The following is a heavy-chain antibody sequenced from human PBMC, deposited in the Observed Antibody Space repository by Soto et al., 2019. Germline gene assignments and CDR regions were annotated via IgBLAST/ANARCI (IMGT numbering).Heavy chain of an antibody. Sequence: GASVKVSCKASGYTFTGYYMHWVRQAPGQGLKWMGWINPNSGGTNYAQKFQGRVTMTRDTSISTAYMELSRLRSDDTAVYYCARVKPWFGELLCGYCGYYYYGMDVWGQGTTVTVSS. CDR1: GYTFTGYY. J-gene: IGHJ6*02. CDR3: ARVKPWFGELLCGYCGYYYYGMDV. D-gene: IGHD3-10*01. V-gene: IGHV1-2*02. CDR2: INPNSGGT.